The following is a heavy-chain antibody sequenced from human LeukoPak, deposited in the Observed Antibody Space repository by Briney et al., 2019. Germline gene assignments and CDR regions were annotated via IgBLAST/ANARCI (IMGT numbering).Heavy chain of an antibody. V-gene: IGHV1-46*01. CDR3: ARVFGNLYGVY. J-gene: IGHJ4*02. Sequence: GASVKVSCKASGYTFTNYRMQWVRQAPGQGLEWMGIINPSGASTIYAQSFQGRVTMTRDTSTSTVYMELSSLRSEDTAVYFCARVFGNLYGVYWGQGTLVTVSS. D-gene: IGHD3-10*01. CDR1: GYTFTNYR. CDR2: INPSGAST.